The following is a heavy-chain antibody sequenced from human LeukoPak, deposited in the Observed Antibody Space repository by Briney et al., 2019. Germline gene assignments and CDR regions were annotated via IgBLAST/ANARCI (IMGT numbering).Heavy chain of an antibody. Sequence: GGSLRLSCAASGFTFNSYAMSWVRQAPGKGLEWVSIISGGGGSTSYADSVKGRFTISRDNSKNTLYLQMNSLRAEDTAIYYCAKDSAYSGGPFAGGFDHWGQGTLVTVSA. D-gene: IGHD5-18*01. CDR1: GFTFNSYA. CDR2: ISGGGGST. CDR3: AKDSAYSGGPFAGGFDH. V-gene: IGHV3-23*01. J-gene: IGHJ4*02.